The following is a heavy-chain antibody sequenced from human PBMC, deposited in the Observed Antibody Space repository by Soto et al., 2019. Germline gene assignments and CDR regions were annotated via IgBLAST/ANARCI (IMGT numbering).Heavy chain of an antibody. CDR1: GFSLNGYA. V-gene: IGHV3-48*01. J-gene: IGHJ6*03. CDR2: ISSSSGAI. CDR3: ARDPSVGSTFYYYMDV. Sequence: EVQLVESGGGLAQPGGSLRLSCAASGFSLNGYAMNWVRQAPGRGLEWVSYISSSSGAIDYAASVKGRFTVSRDNGKNLLYLKMNSLRAEDTALYYCARDPSVGSTFYYYMDVWGEGNPVTVSS. D-gene: IGHD6-13*01.